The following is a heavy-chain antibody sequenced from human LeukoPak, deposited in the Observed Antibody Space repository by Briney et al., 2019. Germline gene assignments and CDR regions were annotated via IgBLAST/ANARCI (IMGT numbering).Heavy chain of an antibody. V-gene: IGHV3-30*02. CDR3: ANSETSRHHYYFDY. CDR1: GFTFSSYG. CDR2: IRYDGSNK. J-gene: IGHJ4*02. D-gene: IGHD1-14*01. Sequence: GGSLRLSCAASGFTFSSYGMHWVRQAPGKGLEWVAFIRYDGSNKYYADSVKGRFTISRDNSKNTLYLQMNSLRAEDTAVYYCANSETSRHHYYFDYWGQGTLVTVSS.